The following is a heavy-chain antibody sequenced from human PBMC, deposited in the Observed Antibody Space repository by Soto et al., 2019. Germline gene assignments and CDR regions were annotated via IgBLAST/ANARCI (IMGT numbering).Heavy chain of an antibody. CDR2: IYDNGIT. D-gene: IGHD3-22*01. Sequence: QVVLQESGPGLVKPSETLSLACSVSGRSITSYYWSWVRQPPGKGLEWIGYIYDNGITSQNPSLKSRVTMTADTSQNKCSLRFTSVTGADRAVYYCARTYDSTGYANKFDSWGQGILVTVTS. J-gene: IGHJ4*02. CDR3: ARTYDSTGYANKFDS. V-gene: IGHV4-59*12. CDR1: GRSITSYY.